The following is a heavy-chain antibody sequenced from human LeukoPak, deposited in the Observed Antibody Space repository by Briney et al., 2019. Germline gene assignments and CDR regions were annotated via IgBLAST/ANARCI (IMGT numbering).Heavy chain of an antibody. CDR1: GDSISNSY. V-gene: IGHV4-59*01. D-gene: IGHD2-8*01. J-gene: IGHJ4*02. CDR3: ARAVSASTVYYFDS. CDR2: MHYNGIS. Sequence: SETLSLTCTVSGDSISNSYWNWIRQPPGKGLECIGYMHYNGISNYNPFLKSRVTISLDTSKNQFSLKLSSVTAADTAVYYCARAVSASTVYYFDSWGQGTLVTVST.